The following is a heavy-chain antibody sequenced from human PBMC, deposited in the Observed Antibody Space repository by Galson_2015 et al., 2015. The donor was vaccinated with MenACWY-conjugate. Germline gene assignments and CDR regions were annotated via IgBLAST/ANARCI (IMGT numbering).Heavy chain of an antibody. CDR1: GGSISSYY. Sequence: ETLSLTCTVSGGSISSYYWSWIRQPPGKGLEWIGYIYHSGSTNYNPSLKSRVTISVDTSKNHFSLRLGSVTAADAAVYYCARHGSTWPTFDYWGQGTLVTVSS. CDR2: IYHSGST. D-gene: IGHD6-13*01. CDR3: ARHGSTWPTFDY. V-gene: IGHV4-59*08. J-gene: IGHJ4*02.